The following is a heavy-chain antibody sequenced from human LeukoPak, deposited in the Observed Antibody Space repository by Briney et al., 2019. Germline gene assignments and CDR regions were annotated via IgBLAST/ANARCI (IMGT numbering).Heavy chain of an antibody. CDR2: IYHSGST. CDR1: GYSISSGYY. Sequence: SETLSLTCTVSGYSISSGYYWGWIRQPPGKGLEWIGSIYHSGSTYYNPSLKSRVTISVDTSKNQFSLKLSSVTAADTAVYYCAREEDRWEPRDYWGQGTLVTVSS. D-gene: IGHD1-26*01. V-gene: IGHV4-38-2*02. CDR3: AREEDRWEPRDY. J-gene: IGHJ4*02.